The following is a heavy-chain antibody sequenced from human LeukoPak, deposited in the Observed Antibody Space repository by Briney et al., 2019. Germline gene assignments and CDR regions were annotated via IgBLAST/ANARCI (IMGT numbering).Heavy chain of an antibody. Sequence: GASVKVSCKASGGTFSSYAISWVRQAPGQGLEWMGGIIPIFGTANYAQKFQGRVTITADESTSTAYMELSSLRSEDTAVYYCASRTPVDTAMAHDAFDIWGQGTMVTVSS. V-gene: IGHV1-69*13. D-gene: IGHD5-18*01. CDR2: IIPIFGTA. CDR3: ASRTPVDTAMAHDAFDI. J-gene: IGHJ3*02. CDR1: GGTFSSYA.